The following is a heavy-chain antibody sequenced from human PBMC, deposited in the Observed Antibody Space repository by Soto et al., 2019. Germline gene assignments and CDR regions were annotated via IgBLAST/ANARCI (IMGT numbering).Heavy chain of an antibody. D-gene: IGHD3-10*01. Sequence: QVQLVQSAAEMKKPGASVKVSCKASGYTFTNYVIHWVRQAPGQRLEWMGWVDSVNGNTKYSQRFQGRVFTPRDTPATTAYKELSSLSSEDTAVDYRACGGGASVSYNRGQDLDLWGQGTTVTVSS. J-gene: IGHJ6*02. CDR2: VDSVNGNT. CDR1: GYTFTNYV. CDR3: ACGGGASVSYNRGQDLDL. V-gene: IGHV1-3*01.